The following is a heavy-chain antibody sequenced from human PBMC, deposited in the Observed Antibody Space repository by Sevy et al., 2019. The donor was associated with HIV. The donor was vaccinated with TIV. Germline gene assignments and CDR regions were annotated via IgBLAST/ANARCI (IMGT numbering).Heavy chain of an antibody. V-gene: IGHV3-30-3*01. Sequence: GGSLRLSCAASGFTFSSYAMHWVRQAPGKGLEWVALISYDGSNKYYADSVKGRFTISRDNSKNTLYLQMNSLRAEDTAVYYCARTDYGDYLQFFDYWGQGTLVTVSS. CDR1: GFTFSSYA. J-gene: IGHJ4*02. CDR3: ARTDYGDYLQFFDY. CDR2: ISYDGSNK. D-gene: IGHD4-17*01.